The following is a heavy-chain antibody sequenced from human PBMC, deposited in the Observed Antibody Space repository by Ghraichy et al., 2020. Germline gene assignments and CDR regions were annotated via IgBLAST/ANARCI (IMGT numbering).Heavy chain of an antibody. CDR2: TSFRSKWLN. CDR1: GDSLSSDSAA. V-gene: IGHV6-1*01. J-gene: IGHJ4*02. D-gene: IGHD3-22*01. CDR3: ARDVDHYFTRSGYYRHFDY. Sequence: SQTLSLTCAISGDSLSSDSAAWNWIRQSPSRGLEWLGRTSFRSKWLNDNAVSVAGRLTITRDTTKNQFSLHLASVTPADTAVYYCARDVDHYFTRSGYYRHFDYWGQGILVTVSS.